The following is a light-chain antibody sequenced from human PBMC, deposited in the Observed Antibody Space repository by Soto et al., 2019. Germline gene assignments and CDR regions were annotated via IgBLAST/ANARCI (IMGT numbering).Light chain of an antibody. J-gene: IGKJ4*01. V-gene: IGKV1-8*01. CDR2: AAS. Sequence: AIRMTQSPSSFSASTGDRVTITCRASQGISSYLAWYQQKPGKAPKLLIYAASTLQSGVPSRFSGSGSGTDFTLTISCLQSEEFATYYCQQYYSYPLFGGGTKVDIK. CDR3: QQYYSYPL. CDR1: QGISSY.